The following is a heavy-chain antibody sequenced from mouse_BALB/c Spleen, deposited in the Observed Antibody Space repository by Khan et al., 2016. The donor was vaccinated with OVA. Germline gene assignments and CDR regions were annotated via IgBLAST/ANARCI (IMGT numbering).Heavy chain of an antibody. CDR2: INTYTGEP. CDR3: ARDVGYLYGMDY. Sequence: QIQLVQSGPELKKPGETVKISCKASGYTFTNYGMNWVKQAPGKGLKWMGWINTYTGEPTYADDFKGRFAFSLETSASTAYFQINNLKNEDTATYFCARDVGYLYGMDYWGQGTSVTVSS. J-gene: IGHJ4*01. CDR1: GYTFTNYG. V-gene: IGHV9-3-1*01. D-gene: IGHD1-2*01.